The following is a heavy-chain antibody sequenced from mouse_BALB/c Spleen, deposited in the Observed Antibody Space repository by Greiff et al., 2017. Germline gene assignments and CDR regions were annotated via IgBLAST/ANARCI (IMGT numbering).Heavy chain of an antibody. CDR2: INPGSGGT. Sequence: QVQLQQSGAELVRPGTSVKVSCKASGYAFTNYLIEWVKQRPGQGLEWIGVINPGSGGTNYNEKFKGKATLTADKSSSTAYMQLSSLTSDDAAVYFSARRTGYDVFAYWGQGTLVTVSA. CDR1: GYAFTNYL. J-gene: IGHJ3*01. D-gene: IGHD2-2*01. V-gene: IGHV1-54*01. CDR3: ARRTGYDVFAY.